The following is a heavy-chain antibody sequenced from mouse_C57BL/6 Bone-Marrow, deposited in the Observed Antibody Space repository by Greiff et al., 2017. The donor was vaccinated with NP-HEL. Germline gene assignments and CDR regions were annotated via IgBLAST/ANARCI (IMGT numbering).Heavy chain of an antibody. CDR1: GYSFTGYY. CDR2: INPSTGGT. Sequence: EVQLQQSGPELVKPGASVKISCKASGYSFTGYYMNWVKQSPEKSLEWIGEINPSTGGTTYNQKFKAKATLTVDKSSSTAYMQLKSRTSEDSAVYYCARWLLLWLAYWGQGTLVTVSA. D-gene: IGHD2-3*01. CDR3: ARWLLLWLAY. J-gene: IGHJ3*01. V-gene: IGHV1-42*01.